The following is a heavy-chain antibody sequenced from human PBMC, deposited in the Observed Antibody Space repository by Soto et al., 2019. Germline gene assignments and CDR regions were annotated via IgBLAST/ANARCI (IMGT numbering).Heavy chain of an antibody. Sequence: QVQLQESGPGLVKPSQTLSLTCTVSGGSMNSGGYCWNWIRQHPGEGLEWIGCISYGGTTSYNPSLKSRLTISGDASKNQFSLMLNSVTAADPAVYYCSRGILVWGQGTLITVSS. CDR2: ISYGGTT. J-gene: IGHJ4*02. CDR3: SRGILV. CDR1: GGSMNSGGYC. D-gene: IGHD2-15*01. V-gene: IGHV4-31*03.